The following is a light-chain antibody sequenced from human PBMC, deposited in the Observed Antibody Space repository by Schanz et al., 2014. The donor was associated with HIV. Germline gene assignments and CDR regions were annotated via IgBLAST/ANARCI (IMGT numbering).Light chain of an antibody. CDR2: GNN. J-gene: IGLJ2*01. V-gene: IGLV1-40*01. CDR1: SSNIGAGYD. Sequence: QSVLTQPPSVSGAPGQRVTISCTGSSSNIGAGYDVHWYKQLPETAPKLLMFGNNNRPSGVPDRYSGSKSDTSASLAITGLQAEDEADYYCSSYTSSSTLVVFGGGTKLTVL. CDR3: SSYTSSSTLVV.